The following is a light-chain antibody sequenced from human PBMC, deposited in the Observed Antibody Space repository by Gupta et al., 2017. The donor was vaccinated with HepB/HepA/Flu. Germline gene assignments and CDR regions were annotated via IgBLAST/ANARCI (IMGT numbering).Light chain of an antibody. CDR1: QSVSSN. CDR3: QQYNNRPRT. J-gene: IGKJ1*01. Sequence: EIVMTQSPATLSVSPGERATLSCRASQSVSSNLAWYQQKPGQAPRLLIYGASTRATGIPARFSGSGFGTEFTLTISSLQSEDFAVYYCQQYNNRPRTFGQGTKVEIK. V-gene: IGKV3-15*01. CDR2: GAS.